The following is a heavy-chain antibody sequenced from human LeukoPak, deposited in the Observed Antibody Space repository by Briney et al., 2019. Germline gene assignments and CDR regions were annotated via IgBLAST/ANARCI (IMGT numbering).Heavy chain of an antibody. CDR1: GFSFSSYT. CDR2: ISSSSYYI. CDR3: AREGTAMVNDAFDI. V-gene: IGHV3-21*01. D-gene: IGHD5-18*01. J-gene: IGHJ3*02. Sequence: PGGSLRLSCAASGFSFSSYTMNWVRQAPGKGLEWISSISSSSYYIYYADSVKGRFTISRDNSKNTLYLQMNSLRAEDTAVYYCAREGTAMVNDAFDIWGQGTMVTVSS.